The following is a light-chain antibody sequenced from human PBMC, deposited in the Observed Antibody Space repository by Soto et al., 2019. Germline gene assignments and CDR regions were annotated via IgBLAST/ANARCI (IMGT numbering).Light chain of an antibody. J-gene: IGKJ1*01. CDR2: GAF. V-gene: IGKV3-20*01. CDR1: QRVSNSY. Sequence: EIVLTQSPGTLSLSPGERVTLYCKASQRVSNSYLAWYQQRRGQAPRLLIYGAFSRATDAPDRFSGSESGSEFTLTIDRLAPEDSGVYFCQQYATSPRTFGQGTKVDI. CDR3: QQYATSPRT.